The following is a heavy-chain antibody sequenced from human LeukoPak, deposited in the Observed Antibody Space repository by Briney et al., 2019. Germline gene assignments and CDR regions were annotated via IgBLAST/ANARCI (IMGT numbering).Heavy chain of an antibody. V-gene: IGHV2-70*20. J-gene: IGHJ5*02. CDR1: GFSLSTSGMC. CDR3: ARASYDSSGYCNWFDP. D-gene: IGHD3-22*01. CDR2: IDWDDDK. Sequence: SGPALLKPTQTLTLTCTFSGFSLSTSGMCVSWVRQPPGKALEWLALIDWDDDKYYSTSLKTRLTISKDTSKNQVVLTMTNMDPVDTATYYCARASYDSSGYCNWFDPWGQGTLVTVSS.